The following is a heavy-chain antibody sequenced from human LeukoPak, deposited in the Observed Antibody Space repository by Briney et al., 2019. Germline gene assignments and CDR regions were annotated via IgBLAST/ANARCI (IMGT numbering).Heavy chain of an antibody. CDR1: GGSFSSYY. J-gene: IGHJ6*03. CDR2: IYYSGST. Sequence: PSETLSLTCTVSGGSFSSYYWSWIRQPPGQGLEWIGYIYYSGSTSYNPSLKSRVTMSVDTSKNQFSLKLSSVTAADTAVYYCARVGRGFGELSRYYYYYYMDVWGKGTTVTISS. CDR3: ARVGRGFGELSRYYYYYYMDV. V-gene: IGHV4-59*12. D-gene: IGHD3-10*01.